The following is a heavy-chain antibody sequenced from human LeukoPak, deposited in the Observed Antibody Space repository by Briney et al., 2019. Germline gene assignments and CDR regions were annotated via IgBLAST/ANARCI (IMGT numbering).Heavy chain of an antibody. V-gene: IGHV3-9*01. Sequence: GGSLGLSCAASGFTFDDYAMHWVRQAPGKGLEWVSGISWNSGSIGYADSVKGRFTISRDNAKNSLYLQMNSLRAEDTALYYCAKDNSGYGNYYYGMDVWGQGTTVTVSS. CDR1: GFTFDDYA. J-gene: IGHJ6*02. CDR2: ISWNSGSI. D-gene: IGHD5-12*01. CDR3: AKDNSGYGNYYYGMDV.